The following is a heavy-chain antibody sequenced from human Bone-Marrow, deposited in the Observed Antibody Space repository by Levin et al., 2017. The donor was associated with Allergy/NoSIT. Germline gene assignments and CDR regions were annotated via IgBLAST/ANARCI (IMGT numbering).Heavy chain of an antibody. CDR1: GFTFSSYG. Sequence: LTCAASGFTFSSYGMHWVRQAPGKGLEWVAVIWYDGSNKYYADSVKGRFTISRDNSKNTLYLQMNSLRAEDTAVYYCARTWSSCTYSSSWYPHPGTYYYYGMDVWGQGTTVTVSS. CDR2: IWYDGSNK. V-gene: IGHV3-33*01. D-gene: IGHD6-13*01. CDR3: ARTWSSCTYSSSWYPHPGTYYYYGMDV. J-gene: IGHJ6*02.